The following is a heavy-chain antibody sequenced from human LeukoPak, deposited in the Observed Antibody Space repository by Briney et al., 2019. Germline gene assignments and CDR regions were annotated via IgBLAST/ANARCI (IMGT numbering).Heavy chain of an antibody. J-gene: IGHJ3*02. V-gene: IGHV1-18*01. CDR2: ISAYNGNT. CDR1: GYTFTSYG. D-gene: IGHD3-3*01. CDR3: ARALLLRFLEWLLPKSDAFDI. Sequence: ASVKVSCKASGYTFTSYGISWVRQAPGQGLEWMGWISAYNGNTNYAQKLQGRVTMATDTSTSTAYMELRSLRSDDTAVCYCARALLLRFLEWLLPKSDAFDIWGQGTMVTVSS.